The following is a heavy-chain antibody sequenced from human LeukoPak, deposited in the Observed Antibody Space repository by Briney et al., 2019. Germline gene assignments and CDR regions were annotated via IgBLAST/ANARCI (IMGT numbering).Heavy chain of an antibody. Sequence: GASVKVSCKASGYTFTDYHIHWVRQAPGQGLEWMGRINPYSGGTHYSQEFQGRVTMTSDTSISTAYTELSSLRSDDTALYYCANQQFASVRAFDYWGQGILVTVSS. CDR3: ANQQFASVRAFDY. J-gene: IGHJ4*02. CDR2: INPYSGGT. V-gene: IGHV1-2*06. CDR1: GYTFTDYH. D-gene: IGHD3-10*01.